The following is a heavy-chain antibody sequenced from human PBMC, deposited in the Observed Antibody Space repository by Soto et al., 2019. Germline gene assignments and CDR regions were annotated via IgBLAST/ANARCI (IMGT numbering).Heavy chain of an antibody. CDR1: GGSISSYY. J-gene: IGHJ4*02. D-gene: IGHD3-22*01. CDR3: ARTLSGYYSTSFDY. V-gene: IGHV4-59*08. CDR2: IYYSGST. Sequence: PSETLSLTCTVSGGSISSYYWSWIRQPPGKGLEWIGYIYYSGSTNYNPSLKSRVTISVDTSKNQFSLKLSSVTAADTAVYYCARTLSGYYSTSFDYWGQGTLVTVSS.